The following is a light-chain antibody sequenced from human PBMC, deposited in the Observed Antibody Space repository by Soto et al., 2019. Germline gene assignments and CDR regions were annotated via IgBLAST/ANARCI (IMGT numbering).Light chain of an antibody. Sequence: EIVMTQSPATLSVSPGERATLSCRASESVGIKLAWDQQKPGHAPRLLIYDASNRATGIPARFSGSGSGTDFTLTISSLEPEDFAVYYCQQRSNWPLTFGGGTKV. CDR3: QQRSNWPLT. CDR1: ESVGIK. J-gene: IGKJ4*01. CDR2: DAS. V-gene: IGKV3-11*01.